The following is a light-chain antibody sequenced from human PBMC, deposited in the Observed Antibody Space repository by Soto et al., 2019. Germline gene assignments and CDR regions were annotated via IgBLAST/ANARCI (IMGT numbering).Light chain of an antibody. J-gene: IGLJ1*01. CDR1: NRVVGIYKA. CDR3: SSYTIDNTYV. V-gene: IGLV2-14*03. CDR2: DVS. Sequence: SVVAQPPPLSGASGQSITISCTGTNRVVGIYKAVSWYQQHPGKVPKLMIYDVSNRPSGVSNRFSGSKSGNTASLTISGLQAEDEADYYCSSYTIDNTYVFGSGTKVTVL.